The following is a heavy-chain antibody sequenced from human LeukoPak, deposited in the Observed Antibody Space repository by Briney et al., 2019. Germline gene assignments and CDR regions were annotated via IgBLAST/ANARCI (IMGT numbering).Heavy chain of an antibody. V-gene: IGHV5-51*01. Sequence: GESLKISCKGSGHSFTSYWIGWVRQMPGKGLEWMGIIYPGDSDTRYSPSFQGQVTISADKSISTAYLQWSSLKASDTAMYYCARNMVRGVTRTSNDAFDIWGQGTMVTVSS. D-gene: IGHD3-10*01. CDR1: GHSFTSYW. CDR2: IYPGDSDT. CDR3: ARNMVRGVTRTSNDAFDI. J-gene: IGHJ3*02.